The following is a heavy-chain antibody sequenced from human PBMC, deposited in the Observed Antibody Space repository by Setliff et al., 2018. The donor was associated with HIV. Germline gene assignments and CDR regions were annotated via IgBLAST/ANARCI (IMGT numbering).Heavy chain of an antibody. CDR1: GASMRSGGYY. CDR3: ARVNYDSTGYYYYYYMDV. V-gene: IGHV4-31*03. D-gene: IGHD3-22*01. J-gene: IGHJ6*03. CDR2: IYYSENT. Sequence: SETLSLTCTVSGASMRSGGYYWSWIRQHTGKGLEWIGYIYYSENTYYNPYLKSRVTLSIDTSKNQFSLNLTSVTAADTAVYYCARVNYDSTGYYYYYYMDVWGKGTTVTVSS.